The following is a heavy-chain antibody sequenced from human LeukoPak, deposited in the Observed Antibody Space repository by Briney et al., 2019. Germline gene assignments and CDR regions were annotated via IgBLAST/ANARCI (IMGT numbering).Heavy chain of an antibody. CDR1: GFTFSTYR. V-gene: IGHV3-48*02. CDR3: ARGFRDC. Sequence: GGSLRLSCAASGFTFSTYRMNWVRQAPGKGLEWLSYISSGSNTIFYADSVKGRFTISRDNAKNSLFLQVNSLRDEDTAVYYCARGFRDCWGQGTLVTVCS. CDR2: ISSGSNTI. J-gene: IGHJ4*02.